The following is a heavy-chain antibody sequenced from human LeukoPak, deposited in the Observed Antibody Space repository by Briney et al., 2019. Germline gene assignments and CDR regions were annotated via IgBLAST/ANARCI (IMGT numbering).Heavy chain of an antibody. CDR2: INPNSGGT. CDR3: ARVLSGYDGYYYYYMDV. D-gene: IGHD5-12*01. CDR1: GYTFTGYY. Sequence: ASVKVSCKASGYTFTGYYMHWVRQAPGQGLEWMGWINPNSGGTNYAQKFQGRVTMTRDTSISTAYMELSRLRSDDTAVYYCARVLSGYDGYYYYYMDVWGKGTTVTISS. V-gene: IGHV1-2*02. J-gene: IGHJ6*03.